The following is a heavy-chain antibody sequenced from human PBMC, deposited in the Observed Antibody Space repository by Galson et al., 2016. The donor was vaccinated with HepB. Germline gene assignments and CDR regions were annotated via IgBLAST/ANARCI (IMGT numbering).Heavy chain of an antibody. Sequence: SLRLSCAASGFTFSSHWMSWVRQAPGKGLEWVANIKQDGSERYYVDSVKGRFTISRDNAKNSLYLQMNSLRVEDTAVYYCAHAPNLYYCDNWGEGTLVTASS. CDR1: GFTFSSHW. D-gene: IGHD2/OR15-2a*01. J-gene: IGHJ1*01. V-gene: IGHV3-7*03. CDR3: AHAPNLYYCDN. CDR2: IKQDGSER.